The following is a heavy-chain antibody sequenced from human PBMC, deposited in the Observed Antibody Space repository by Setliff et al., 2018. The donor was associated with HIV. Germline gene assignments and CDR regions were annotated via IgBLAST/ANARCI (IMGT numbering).Heavy chain of an antibody. J-gene: IGHJ4*02. D-gene: IGHD4-17*01. CDR3: AREIYGGNSRPFDY. V-gene: IGHV4-59*01. Sequence: KPSETLSLTCTVSGGSISNYYWNWIRQSPGKGLELIGYVDDTGNTNYNPTLNSRGTISVDTSKNQFSLKLTSVTAADTAVYYCAREIYGGNSRPFDYWGQGTLVTVSS. CDR1: GGSISNYY. CDR2: VDDTGNT.